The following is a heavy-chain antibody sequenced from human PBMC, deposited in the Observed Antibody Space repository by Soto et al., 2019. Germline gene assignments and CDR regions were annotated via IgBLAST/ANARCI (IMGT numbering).Heavy chain of an antibody. V-gene: IGHV3-33*01. CDR3: ARDYSRYYGMDV. D-gene: IGHD2-15*01. CDR2: IWYDGTNK. J-gene: IGHJ6*02. CDR1: GFTFSNYG. Sequence: GGSLRLSCAASGFTFSNYGMHWVRQAPGKGLESVAVIWYDGTNKYYADSMKGRFTISRDNSKNTLYLQVNSLRAEDTAVYYCARDYSRYYGMDVWGQGTTVTVSS.